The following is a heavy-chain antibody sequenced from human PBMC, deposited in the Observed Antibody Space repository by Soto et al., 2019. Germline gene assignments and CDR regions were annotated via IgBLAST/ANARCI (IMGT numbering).Heavy chain of an antibody. D-gene: IGHD3-16*01. CDR1: GVPISSYDW. Sequence: QVHLEESGPGLVGPSGTLSLTWNVSGVPISSYDWWTWVRQTPGKGVEWIGEIYHNESTNYNPSLKRRVSLSVNKSKNQFSLNLQSLTAADTAVYYCARGTFIASSTRNWFDPGGQGTQVTVSS. CDR2: IYHNEST. J-gene: IGHJ5*02. CDR3: ARGTFIASSTRNWFDP. V-gene: IGHV4-4*02.